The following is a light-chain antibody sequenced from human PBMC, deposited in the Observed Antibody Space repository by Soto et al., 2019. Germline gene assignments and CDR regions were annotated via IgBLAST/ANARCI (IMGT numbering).Light chain of an antibody. CDR1: SSDVGGYNY. J-gene: IGLJ1*01. CDR3: NSYTSSSTPYV. V-gene: IGLV2-14*01. CDR2: EVS. Sequence: QSALTQPASVSESPGQSITISCTGTSSDVGGYNYVSWYQQHPGKAPKLMIYEVSNRPSGVSNRFSGSKSGNTASLTISGLQAEDEADYYCNSYTSSSTPYVFGTGTKLTVL.